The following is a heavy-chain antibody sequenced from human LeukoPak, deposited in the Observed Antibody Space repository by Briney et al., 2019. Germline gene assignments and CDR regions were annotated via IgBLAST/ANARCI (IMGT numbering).Heavy chain of an antibody. D-gene: IGHD3-10*01. V-gene: IGHV4-34*01. J-gene: IGHJ5*02. CDR1: GGSFSGYY. Sequence: SETLPLTCAVYGGSFSGYYWSWIRQPPGKGLEWIGEINHSGSTNYNPSLKSRVTISVDTSKNQFSLKLSSVTAADTAVYYCARDRRYYGSGSYCGPNWFDPWGQGTLVTVSS. CDR3: ARDRRYYGSGSYCGPNWFDP. CDR2: INHSGST.